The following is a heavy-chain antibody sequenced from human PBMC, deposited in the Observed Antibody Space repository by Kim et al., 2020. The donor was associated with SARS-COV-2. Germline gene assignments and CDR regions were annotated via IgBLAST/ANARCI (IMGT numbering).Heavy chain of an antibody. CDR3: ARAETYGIYFDY. CDR1: GGSISSYY. Sequence: SETLSLTCTVSGGSISSYYWSWIRQPPGKGLEWIGYIYYSGSTNYNPSLKSRVTISVDTSKNQFSLKLSSVTAADTAVYYCARAETYGIYFDYWGQGTLVTVSS. D-gene: IGHD1-26*01. V-gene: IGHV4-59*13. CDR2: IYYSGST. J-gene: IGHJ4*02.